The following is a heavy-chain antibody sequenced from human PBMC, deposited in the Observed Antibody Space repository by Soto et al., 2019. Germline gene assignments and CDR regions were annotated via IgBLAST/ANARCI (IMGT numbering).Heavy chain of an antibody. J-gene: IGHJ4*02. Sequence: PSETLSLTCTFSGSSISNHYWSWVRQPPGKGLEWIGYIYYSGSTNYNPSLKSRLTMSLDTSKNQFSLILNSVTAADTAVYYCARGAEYSGYYFDYWAQGTLVTVSS. V-gene: IGHV4-59*11. D-gene: IGHD5-12*01. CDR2: IYYSGST. CDR1: GSSISNHY. CDR3: ARGAEYSGYYFDY.